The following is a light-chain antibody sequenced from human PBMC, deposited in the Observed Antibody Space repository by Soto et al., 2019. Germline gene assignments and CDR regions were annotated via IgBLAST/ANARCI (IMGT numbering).Light chain of an antibody. CDR2: DAS. J-gene: IGKJ1*01. Sequence: DIPMTQSPSFLSASVGDKVTITCRATESVSKWLAWYQEKPGNPPRPLIYDASTLESGVPSRFSGSGSGTEFTLTISSLQADDFAMYYCQQYNSYSWTFGQGTKVEMK. V-gene: IGKV1-5*01. CDR3: QQYNSYSWT. CDR1: ESVSKW.